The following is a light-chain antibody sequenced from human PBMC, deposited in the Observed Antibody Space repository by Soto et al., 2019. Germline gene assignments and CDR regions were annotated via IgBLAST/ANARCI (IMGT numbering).Light chain of an antibody. J-gene: IGKJ1*01. CDR1: QSVSSN. Sequence: ELVMTQSPATLSVSPGERATLSCRASQSVSSNLAWYQQKPGQAPRLLIYGASTRATGIPARFSGSGSGTEFTRTIISLLSEDVAVYYCQQYNNWPPWTFGQGTKVEIK. CDR2: GAS. V-gene: IGKV3-15*01. CDR3: QQYNNWPPWT.